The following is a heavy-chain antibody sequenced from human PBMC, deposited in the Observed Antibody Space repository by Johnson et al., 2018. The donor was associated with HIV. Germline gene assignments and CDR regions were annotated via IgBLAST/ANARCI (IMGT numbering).Heavy chain of an antibody. D-gene: IGHD3-16*01. Sequence: VQLVESGGGVVRPGGSLRLSCAASAFTFDDHGMSWVRQAPGKGLEWVSGINWNGGSTGYADSVKGRFTISRDNAKNSLYLQMNSLRPEDTAVYYCARGVVGVLSNALDIWGQGTMVSVSS. V-gene: IGHV3-20*04. CDR2: INWNGGST. CDR1: AFTFDDHG. CDR3: ARGVVGVLSNALDI. J-gene: IGHJ3*02.